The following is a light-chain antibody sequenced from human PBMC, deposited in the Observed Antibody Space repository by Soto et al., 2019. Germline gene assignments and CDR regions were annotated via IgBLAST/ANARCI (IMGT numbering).Light chain of an antibody. V-gene: IGKV4-1*01. CDR1: QSVLSRSNNKNY. J-gene: IGKJ1*01. CDR2: WAS. CDR3: QQYCGSLWT. Sequence: DVVMTQSPDSLAVSLGERATINCRSSQSVLSRSNNKNYLAWYQQKPGQPPKLLISWASTRESGVPDRFSGSGSGTDFTLTISSLQAEDVAVYYCQQYCGSLWTFGQGTKLEIK.